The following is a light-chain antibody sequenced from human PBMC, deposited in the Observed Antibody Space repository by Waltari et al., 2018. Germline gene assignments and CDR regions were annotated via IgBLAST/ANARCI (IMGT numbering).Light chain of an antibody. CDR1: QNIGHY. V-gene: IGKV3-20*01. CDR2: ASS. J-gene: IGKJ1*01. Sequence: IVLTQSPGTLSLSPGGRATLSCRASQNIGHYLALYQQKPGQAPRLLIYASSTRAAGIPDRFSGSGSGADFSLTITRLEPDDFAVYYCQHHFRLPATFGQGTKV. CDR3: QHHFRLPAT.